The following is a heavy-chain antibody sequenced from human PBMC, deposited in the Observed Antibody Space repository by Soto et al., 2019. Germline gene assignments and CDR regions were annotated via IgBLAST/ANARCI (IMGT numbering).Heavy chain of an antibody. CDR3: ARVMGTGGWSAPAFDL. CDR2: IKQDGRET. V-gene: IGHV3-7*04. D-gene: IGHD6-19*01. Sequence: EVQLVESGGGLVQPGGSLRLSCAASGFTFRHYWMSWVRQAPGMGLEWVAIIKQDGRETYYVDSVQGRFTISRDNAKKAMLLQMSSLRVEETAVHMCARVMGTGGWSAPAFDLLGQGTMVTLSS. J-gene: IGHJ3*01. CDR1: GFTFRHYW.